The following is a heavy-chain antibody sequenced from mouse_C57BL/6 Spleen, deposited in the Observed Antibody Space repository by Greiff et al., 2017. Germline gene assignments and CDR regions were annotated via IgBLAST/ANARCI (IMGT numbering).Heavy chain of an antibody. J-gene: IGHJ1*03. CDR3: AREDYYGSSYWYFDV. V-gene: IGHV5-9*01. CDR2: ISGGGGNT. D-gene: IGHD1-1*01. Sequence: EVKLMESGGGLVKPGGSLKLSCAASGFTFSSYTMSWVRQTPEKRLEWVATISGGGGNTYYPDSVKGRFTISRDNAKNTLYLQMSSLRSEDTALYCCAREDYYGSSYWYFDVWGTGTTVTVSS. CDR1: GFTFSSYT.